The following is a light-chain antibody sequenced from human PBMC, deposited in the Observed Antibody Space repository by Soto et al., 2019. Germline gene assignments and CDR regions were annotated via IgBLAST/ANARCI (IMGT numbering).Light chain of an antibody. CDR1: QSVSSSY. Sequence: EIVLTQSPGTLSLSPGERATLSCRASQSVSSSYLAWYQQKPDQAPRLLIYGASSRATGIPDRFSGSGSGTDFTLTISRLEPEDFAVYYCQQYGRTFGQGTKVDI. CDR3: QQYGRT. J-gene: IGKJ1*01. CDR2: GAS. V-gene: IGKV3-20*01.